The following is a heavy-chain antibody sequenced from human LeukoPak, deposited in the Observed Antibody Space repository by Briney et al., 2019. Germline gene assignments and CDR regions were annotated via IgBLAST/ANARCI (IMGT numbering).Heavy chain of an antibody. D-gene: IGHD3-10*02. CDR2: ISSSGSTI. V-gene: IGHV3-48*03. CDR3: VELGITMIGGV. J-gene: IGHJ6*04. Sequence: PGGSLRLSCAASGFTFSSYEMNWVRQAPGKGLEWVSYISSSGSTIYYADSVKGRFIISRDNAKNSLYLQMNSLRAGDTAVYYCVELGITMIGGVWGKGTTVTISS. CDR1: GFTFSSYE.